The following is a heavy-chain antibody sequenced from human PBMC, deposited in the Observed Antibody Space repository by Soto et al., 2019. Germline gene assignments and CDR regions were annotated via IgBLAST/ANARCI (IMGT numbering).Heavy chain of an antibody. V-gene: IGHV2-70*13. D-gene: IGHD2-8*01. Sequence: SGPTLVNPTQTLTLTCTFSGFSLSTSGMCVSWIRQPPGKALEWLALIDWDDNEYYNTSLKTRLTISKDTSKNQVILTVTNMDIVDTPTYYCARVNGPSGNYVLDYWGLGTLVTVSS. J-gene: IGHJ4*02. CDR2: IDWDDNE. CDR3: ARVNGPSGNYVLDY. CDR1: GFSLSTSGMC.